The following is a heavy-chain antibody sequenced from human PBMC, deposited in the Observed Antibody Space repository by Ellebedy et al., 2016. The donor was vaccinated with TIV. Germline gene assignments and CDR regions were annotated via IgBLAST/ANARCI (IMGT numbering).Heavy chain of an antibody. CDR2: ISSSSSTI. Sequence: PSETLSLTCAASGFTFSSYSMNRVRQAPGKGLEWVSYISSSSSTIYYADSVKGRFTISRDNAKNSLYLQMNSLRDEDTAVYYCARAPTTGGGGSIDYWGQGTLVTVSS. CDR3: ARAPTTGGGGSIDY. CDR1: GFTFSSYS. V-gene: IGHV3-48*02. J-gene: IGHJ4*02. D-gene: IGHD1-26*01.